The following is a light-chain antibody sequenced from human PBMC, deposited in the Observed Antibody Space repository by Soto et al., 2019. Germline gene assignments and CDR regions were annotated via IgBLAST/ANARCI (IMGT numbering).Light chain of an antibody. Sequence: EVVLTQSPGTLSLSPGERATLSCRASQSVSSSYLAWYQQKPGQAPRLLIHDTYSRATGIPDRFSGSGSGTDFTLTITRLEPEDFAVYYCQQYDNSQYTFGQGTKLEIK. V-gene: IGKV3-20*01. J-gene: IGKJ2*01. CDR3: QQYDNSQYT. CDR1: QSVSSSY. CDR2: DTY.